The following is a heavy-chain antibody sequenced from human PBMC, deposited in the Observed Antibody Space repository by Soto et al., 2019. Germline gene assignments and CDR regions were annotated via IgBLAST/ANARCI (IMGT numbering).Heavy chain of an antibody. D-gene: IGHD3-3*01. J-gene: IGHJ6*02. CDR1: GYTFTSYG. CDR3: ARDKGVFFGVPGGMDV. CDR2: INAGNGNT. Sequence: ASVKVSCKASGYTFTSYGISWVRQAPGQRLEWMGWINAGNGNTKYSQKFQGRVTITRDTSASTAYMELSSLRSEDTAVYYCARDKGVFFGVPGGMDVWGQGTTVTVSS. V-gene: IGHV1-3*01.